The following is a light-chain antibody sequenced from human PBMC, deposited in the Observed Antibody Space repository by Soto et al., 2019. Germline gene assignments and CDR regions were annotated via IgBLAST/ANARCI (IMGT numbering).Light chain of an antibody. CDR2: GAS. Sequence: EIVMTQSPATLSVSPGERATLSCRASQSVSSNLAWYQQKPGQAPTLLLYGASARATGIPARFSDSGSGTEFTLTISSLRSEDFAVYYCQHYNNWPFTFGQGTKLEIK. V-gene: IGKV3-15*01. CDR3: QHYNNWPFT. J-gene: IGKJ2*01. CDR1: QSVSSN.